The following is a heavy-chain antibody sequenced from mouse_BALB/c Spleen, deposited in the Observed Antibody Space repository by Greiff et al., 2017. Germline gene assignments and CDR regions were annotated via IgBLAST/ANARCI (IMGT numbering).Heavy chain of an antibody. Sequence: EVKLVESGGGLVKPGGSLKLSCAASGFTFSDYYMYWVRQTPEKRLEWVATISDGGSYTYYPDSVKGRFTISRDNAKNNLYLQMSSLKSEDTAMYYCARRDYDDAMDYWGQGTSVTVSS. CDR3: ARRDYDDAMDY. D-gene: IGHD2-4*01. CDR1: GFTFSDYY. J-gene: IGHJ4*01. CDR2: ISDGGSYT. V-gene: IGHV5-4*02.